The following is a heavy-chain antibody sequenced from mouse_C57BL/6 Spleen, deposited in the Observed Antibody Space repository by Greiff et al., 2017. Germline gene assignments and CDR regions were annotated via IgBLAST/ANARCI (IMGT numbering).Heavy chain of an antibody. CDR2: IYPGSGST. D-gene: IGHD1-1*01. V-gene: IGHV1-55*01. J-gene: IGHJ3*01. Sequence: VQLQQPGAELVKPGASVKMSCKASGYTFTSYWITWVKQRPGQGLEWIGDIYPGSGSTNYNEKFKSKATLTVDTSSSTADMQLSSLTSEDSAVYYCARQDGSSSWFAYWGQGTLVTVSA. CDR3: ARQDGSSSWFAY. CDR1: GYTFTSYW.